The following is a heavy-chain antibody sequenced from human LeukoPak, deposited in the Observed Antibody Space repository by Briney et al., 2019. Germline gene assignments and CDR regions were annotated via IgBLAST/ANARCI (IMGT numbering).Heavy chain of an antibody. D-gene: IGHD5-12*01. CDR3: AKDLKGKYTYIVATKFFDY. V-gene: IGHV3-23*01. CDR2: ISGSGGST. CDR1: GFTFSSYG. J-gene: IGHJ4*02. Sequence: GGSLRLSCAASGFTFSSYGMSWVRQAPGKGLEWVSAISGSGGSTYYADSVKGRFTISRDNSKDTLYLQMNSLRAEDTAVYYCAKDLKGKYTYIVATKFFDYWGQGTLVTVSS.